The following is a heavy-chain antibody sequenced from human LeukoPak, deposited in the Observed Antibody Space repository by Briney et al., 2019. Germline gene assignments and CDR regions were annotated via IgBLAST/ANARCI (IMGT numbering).Heavy chain of an antibody. V-gene: IGHV3-7*01. J-gene: IGHJ5*02. D-gene: IGHD6-19*01. CDR3: ARGSGWYFP. Sequence: GGSLRLSCAASGFTFSNYWMSWVRQAPGKGLEWVANIKQDGSENYYVDSVKGGFTISRDNAKKSLYLQMNSLRAEDTAVYYCARGSGWYFPWGQGTLVTVSS. CDR1: GFTFSNYW. CDR2: IKQDGSEN.